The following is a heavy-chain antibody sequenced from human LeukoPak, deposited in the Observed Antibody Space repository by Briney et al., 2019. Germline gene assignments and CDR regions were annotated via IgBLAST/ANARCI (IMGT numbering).Heavy chain of an antibody. D-gene: IGHD6-13*01. CDR1: GGSFSGYY. CDR2: INHSGST. J-gene: IGHJ3*02. V-gene: IGHV4-34*01. CDR3: ATNAAAAPDDTFDI. Sequence: SETLSLTCAVYGGSFSGYYWSWIRQPPGKGLEWIGEINHSGSTNYNPSLKSRVTISVDTSKNQFSLKLSSVTAADTAVYYCATNAAAAPDDTFDIWGQGTLVTVSS.